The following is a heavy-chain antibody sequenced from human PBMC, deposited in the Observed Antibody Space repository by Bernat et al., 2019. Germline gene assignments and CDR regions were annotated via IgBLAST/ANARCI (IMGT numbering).Heavy chain of an antibody. D-gene: IGHD2-15*01. CDR2: ISGSGGST. Sequence: VQLVESGGGVVQPGRSLRLSCAASGFTFSSYAMSWVRQAPGKGLEWVSAISGSGGSTYYADSVKGRFTISRDNSKNTLYLQMNSLRAEDTAVYYCAKDHPLLGYCSGGSCYRFDYWGQGTLVTVSS. V-gene: IGHV3-23*04. CDR1: GFTFSSYA. J-gene: IGHJ4*02. CDR3: AKDHPLLGYCSGGSCYRFDY.